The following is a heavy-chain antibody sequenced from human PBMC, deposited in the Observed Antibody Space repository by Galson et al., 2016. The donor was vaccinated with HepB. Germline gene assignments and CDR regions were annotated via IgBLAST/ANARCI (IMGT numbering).Heavy chain of an antibody. Sequence: SETLSLTCTVSGGSFSNNNYYGGWIRQPPGKGLEYIGSIYYSGSTYYNPSLKSRVTISVDTSKNQFSLKLRSVTAADTAVYYCARRVVVTALVRDGVEYWGKGILVIVSS. CDR1: GGSFSNNNYY. J-gene: IGHJ4*02. CDR3: ARRVVVTALVRDGVEY. D-gene: IGHD2-21*02. V-gene: IGHV4-39*01. CDR2: IYYSGST.